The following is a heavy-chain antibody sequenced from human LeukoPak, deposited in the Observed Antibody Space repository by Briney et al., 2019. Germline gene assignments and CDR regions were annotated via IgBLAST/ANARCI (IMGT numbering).Heavy chain of an antibody. V-gene: IGHV1-18*01. CDR2: INTDNGDT. CDR3: ARVFIYYGSGNFQG. D-gene: IGHD3-10*01. Sequence: GASVKVSCKASGSSFSSYGITWVRQAPGQGLEWMGWINTDNGDTSYAENLQGRVSLTADTSTTTAYMELTSLRSDDTAVYYCARVFIYYGSGNFQGWGQGTLVTVSS. CDR1: GSSFSSYG. J-gene: IGHJ4*02.